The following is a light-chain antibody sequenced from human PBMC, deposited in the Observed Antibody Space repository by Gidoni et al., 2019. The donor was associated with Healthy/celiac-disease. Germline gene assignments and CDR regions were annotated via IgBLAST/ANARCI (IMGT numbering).Light chain of an antibody. CDR3: CSYAVSYTLV. CDR2: DVS. Sequence: QSARTQPRSVSGSPGQSVTISCTGTSSDVGGYNFVSCYQHHPGKAPKLMIYDVSTRPSGVPDLVSCSKSGNTSSLTISGLQADDEADYYCCSYAVSYTLVFGTGTKFTVL. V-gene: IGLV2-11*01. J-gene: IGLJ1*01. CDR1: SSDVGGYNF.